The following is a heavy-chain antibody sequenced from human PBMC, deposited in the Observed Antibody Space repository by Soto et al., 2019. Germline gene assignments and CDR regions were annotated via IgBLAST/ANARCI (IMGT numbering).Heavy chain of an antibody. D-gene: IGHD3-10*01. CDR3: ARARGPHYNGASDI. CDR2: INPNSGGT. J-gene: IGHJ3*02. Sequence: ASVTVSCKAYGYTLTGYCMHWVRQAPGQGLEWMGWINPNSGGTNYAQKFQGWVTMTRDTSISTAYMELSRLRSDDTAVYYCARARGPHYNGASDIWGQGTMVTVSS. CDR1: GYTLTGYC. V-gene: IGHV1-2*04.